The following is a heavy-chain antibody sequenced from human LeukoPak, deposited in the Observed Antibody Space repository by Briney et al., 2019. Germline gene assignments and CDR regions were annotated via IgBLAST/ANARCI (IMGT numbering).Heavy chain of an antibody. CDR3: ARGLGTAHHDYYYYGMDV. CDR2: INHSGST. CDR1: GGSISSGDYY. V-gene: IGHV4-39*01. D-gene: IGHD7-27*01. Sequence: SETLSLTCTVSGGSISSGDYYWSWIRQPPGKGLKWIGEINHSGSTNYNPSLKSRVTISVDTSKNQFSLKLSSVTAADTAVYYCARGLGTAHHDYYYYGMDVWGQGTTVTVSS. J-gene: IGHJ6*02.